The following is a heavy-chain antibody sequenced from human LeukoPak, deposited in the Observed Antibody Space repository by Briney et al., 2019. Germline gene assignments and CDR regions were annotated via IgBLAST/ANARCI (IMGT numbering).Heavy chain of an antibody. D-gene: IGHD3-10*01. V-gene: IGHV1-8*01. Sequence: ASVKVSCKASGYTFTSYDINWVRQATGQGLEWMGWMNPNSGNTGYAQKFQGRVTMTRNTSISTAYMELSSLRSEDTAVYYCARGFMSIGYGSGSYYTIDYWGQGTLVTVSS. J-gene: IGHJ4*02. CDR2: MNPNSGNT. CDR3: ARGFMSIGYGSGSYYTIDY. CDR1: GYTFTSYD.